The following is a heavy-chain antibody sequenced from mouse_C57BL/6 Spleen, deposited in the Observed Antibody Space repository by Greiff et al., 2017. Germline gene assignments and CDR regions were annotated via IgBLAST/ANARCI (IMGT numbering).Heavy chain of an antibody. CDR3: ARTPYYYGSSQYYFDY. Sequence: VQLKQSGAELVKPGASVKLSCTASGFNIKDYYMHWVKQRTEQGLEWIGRIDPEDGETKYAPKFQGKATITADTSSNTAYLQLSSLTSEDTAVSYCARTPYYYGSSQYYFDYWGQGTTLTVSS. J-gene: IGHJ2*01. V-gene: IGHV14-2*01. CDR2: IDPEDGET. D-gene: IGHD1-1*01. CDR1: GFNIKDYY.